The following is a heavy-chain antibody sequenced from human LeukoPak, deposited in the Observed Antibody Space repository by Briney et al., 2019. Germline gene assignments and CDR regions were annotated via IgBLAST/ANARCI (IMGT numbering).Heavy chain of an antibody. CDR1: GYTLTELS. V-gene: IGHV1-24*01. CDR3: ARGPVLRYFDWLPLDYYYYMDV. J-gene: IGHJ6*03. Sequence: ASVKVSCKVSGYTLTELSMHWVRQAPGKGLEWMGGFDPEDGETIYAQKLQGRVTMTTDTSTSTAYMELRSLRSDDTAVYYCARGPVLRYFDWLPLDYYYYMDVWGKGTTVTISS. D-gene: IGHD3-9*01. CDR2: FDPEDGET.